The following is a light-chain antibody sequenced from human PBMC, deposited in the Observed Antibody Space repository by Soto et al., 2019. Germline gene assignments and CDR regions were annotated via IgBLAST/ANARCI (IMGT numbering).Light chain of an antibody. Sequence: QSALTQPPSASGTPGQRVTISCSGSTSNIGSNSVNWYQHLPGAAPKLLIYTNSRRPSGFPDRFSGSKAGTSASLANRYPRPEDECDYYCALWDDSLTAYGFGTEIKVTV. J-gene: IGLJ1*01. CDR3: ALWDDSLTAYG. V-gene: IGLV1-44*01. CDR1: TSNIGSNS. CDR2: TNS.